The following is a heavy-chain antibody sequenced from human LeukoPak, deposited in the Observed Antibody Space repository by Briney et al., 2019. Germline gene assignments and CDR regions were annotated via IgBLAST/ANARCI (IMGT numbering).Heavy chain of an antibody. D-gene: IGHD1-1*01. CDR1: GFTFSSYS. CDR3: ARVKRPTPRSSERSVASFDY. J-gene: IGHJ4*02. CDR2: ISSSSSYI. Sequence: GGSLRLSCAASGFTFSSYSMNWVRQAPGKGLEWVSSISSSSSYIYYADSVKGRFTISRDNAKNALYLQMNSLRAEDTAVYYCARVKRPTPRSSERSVASFDYWGQGTLVTVSS. V-gene: IGHV3-21*01.